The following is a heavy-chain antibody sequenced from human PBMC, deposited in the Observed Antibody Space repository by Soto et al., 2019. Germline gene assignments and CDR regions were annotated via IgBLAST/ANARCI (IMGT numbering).Heavy chain of an antibody. Sequence: PSETLSLTCTVSGGSISSYYWSWIRQPPGKGLEWIGYIYYSGSTNYNPSLKSRVTISVDTSKNQFSLKLSSVTAADTAVYYCARCLSSTSCHDAFDIWGQGTVVTVSS. V-gene: IGHV4-59*01. D-gene: IGHD2-2*01. J-gene: IGHJ3*02. CDR1: GGSISSYY. CDR3: ARCLSSTSCHDAFDI. CDR2: IYYSGST.